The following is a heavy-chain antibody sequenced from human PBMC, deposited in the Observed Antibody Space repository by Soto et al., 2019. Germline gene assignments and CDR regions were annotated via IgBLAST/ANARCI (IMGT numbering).Heavy chain of an antibody. CDR2: ISAYNGNT. Sequence: ASVKVSCKASGYTFTSYGISWVRQAPGQGLEWMGWISAYNGNTNYAQKLQGRVTMTTATSTSTAYMELRSLRSDDTAVIFWARSPPVRGVIIRDYYYGMDVWGQGTTVTVSS. V-gene: IGHV1-18*01. J-gene: IGHJ6*02. D-gene: IGHD3-10*01. CDR3: ARSPPVRGVIIRDYYYGMDV. CDR1: GYTFTSYG.